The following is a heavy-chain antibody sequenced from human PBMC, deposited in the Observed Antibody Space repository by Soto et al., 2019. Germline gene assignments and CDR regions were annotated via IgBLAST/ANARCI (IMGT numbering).Heavy chain of an antibody. CDR2: IYPGDSDT. Sequence: GESLKISCKGSGYSFTSYWIGWVRQMPGKGLEWMGIIYPGDSDTRYSPSFQGQVTISADKSISTAYLQWSSLKASDTAMYYYARHPSSWYFAFDYWGQGTLVTVSS. J-gene: IGHJ4*02. D-gene: IGHD6-13*01. CDR1: GYSFTSYW. CDR3: ARHPSSWYFAFDY. V-gene: IGHV5-51*01.